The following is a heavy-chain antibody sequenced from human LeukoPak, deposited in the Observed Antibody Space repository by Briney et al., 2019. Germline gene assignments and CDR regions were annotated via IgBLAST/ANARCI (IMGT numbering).Heavy chain of an antibody. D-gene: IGHD1-14*01. CDR3: ASSKNRDYYFDY. V-gene: IGHV4-30-2*01. CDR1: GGSISSGGYS. CDR2: IYHSGST. J-gene: IGHJ4*02. Sequence: SETPSLTCAVSGGSISSGGYSWSWIRQPPGKGLEWIGYIYHSGSTYYNPSLKSRVTISVDRSKNQFSLKLSSVTAADTAVYYCASSKNRDYYFDYWGQGTLVTVSS.